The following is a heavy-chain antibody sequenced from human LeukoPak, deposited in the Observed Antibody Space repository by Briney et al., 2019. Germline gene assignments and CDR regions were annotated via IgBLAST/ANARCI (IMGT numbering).Heavy chain of an antibody. CDR3: ARDPGGPHTVKWDAFDI. J-gene: IGHJ3*02. D-gene: IGHD2-2*02. Sequence: GGSLRLSCAASGLTVSSDYMSWVRQAPGKGLEWVSVIYSGGSTYYADSAKGRFTISRDNSKNTLYLQMNSLRAEDTAVYYCARDPGGPHTVKWDAFDIWGQGTMVTVSS. V-gene: IGHV3-53*01. CDR1: GLTVSSDY. CDR2: IYSGGST.